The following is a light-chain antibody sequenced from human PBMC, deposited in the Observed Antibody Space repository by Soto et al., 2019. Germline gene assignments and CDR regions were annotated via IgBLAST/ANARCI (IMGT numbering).Light chain of an antibody. V-gene: IGKV4-1*01. CDR2: WAS. CDR1: QRILSKSNSKNY. J-gene: IGKJ4*01. CDR3: QQYYATPLT. Sequence: DIVMTQSPDSLALSLGERATINCWSSQRILSKSNSKNYLAWYQQKAGQPPKLLIYWASTRETEVPDRFSGSESETDFTLTISSLQAEDVAFYYCQQYYATPLTFGGGTKVEIK.